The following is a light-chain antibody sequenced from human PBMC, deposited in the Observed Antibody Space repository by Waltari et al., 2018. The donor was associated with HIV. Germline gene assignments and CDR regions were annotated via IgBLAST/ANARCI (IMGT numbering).Light chain of an antibody. CDR3: QQLNSYPPA. J-gene: IGKJ2*01. CDR2: AAS. CDR1: QAISSY. V-gene: IGKV1-9*01. Sequence: DIQMTQSPSSVSASVGDRVTITCRASQAISSYLAWYQQKPGQAPILLIYAASTLQSGVPPRFSGSGSGTEFSLTITSLQPEDFATYYCQQLNSYPPAFGQGTKLDIK.